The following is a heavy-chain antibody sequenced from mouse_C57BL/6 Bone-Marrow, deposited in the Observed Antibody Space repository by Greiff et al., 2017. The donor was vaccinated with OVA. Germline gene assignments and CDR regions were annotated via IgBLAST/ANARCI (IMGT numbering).Heavy chain of an antibody. CDR3: ATHYYGSSYYAMDY. J-gene: IGHJ4*01. V-gene: IGHV1-80*01. D-gene: IGHD1-1*01. Sequence: QVQLQQSGAELVKPGASVKISCKASGYAFSSYWMNWVKQRPGKGLEWIGQIYPGDGDTNYNGKFKGKATLTADKSSSTAYMQLSSLTSEDSAVYFCATHYYGSSYYAMDYWGQGTSVTVSS. CDR2: IYPGDGDT. CDR1: GYAFSSYW.